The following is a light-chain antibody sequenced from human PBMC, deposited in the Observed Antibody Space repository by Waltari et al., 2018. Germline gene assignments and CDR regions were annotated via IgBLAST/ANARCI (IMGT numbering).Light chain of an antibody. CDR1: QSVNNK. CDR2: GVS. J-gene: IGKJ2*01. V-gene: IGKV3-15*01. CDR3: QQYHNWPPAT. Sequence: EIVMTQSPATLSVSPGERATLSCRASQSVNNKVAWYQQRSGQAPGLLIYGVSTRAIDIPARFSGSGSGTEFTLTISSLQSEDFAFYYCQQYHNWPPATFGQGTKVEIK.